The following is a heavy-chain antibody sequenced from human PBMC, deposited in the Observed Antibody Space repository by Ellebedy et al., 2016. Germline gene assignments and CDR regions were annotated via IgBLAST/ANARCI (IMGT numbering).Heavy chain of an antibody. CDR3: ARLTWSECYDSKCPYYGMDV. J-gene: IGHJ6*02. V-gene: IGHV3-23*01. Sequence: GGSLRLSCAASGFTFSYYGMHWVRQAPGKGLEWVSAIGTSDDRTFYADSVKGRFTISRDSSKNTLFLQMNSLRLEDSAVYYCARLTWSECYDSKCPYYGMDVWGHGTAVTVSS. D-gene: IGHD3-16*01. CDR1: GFTFSYYG. CDR2: IGTSDDRT.